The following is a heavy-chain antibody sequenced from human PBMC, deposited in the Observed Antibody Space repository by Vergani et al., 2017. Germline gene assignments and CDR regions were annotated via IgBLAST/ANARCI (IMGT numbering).Heavy chain of an antibody. Sequence: QVQLQESGPGLVKPSQTLSLTCTVSGGSISSGDYYWSWIRQPPGKGLEWIGYIYYSGSTYYNPSLKSRVTISVDTSKNQFSLKLSSVTAADTAVYYCASXLVYYYDSSGYYYYFDYWGQGTLVTVSS. CDR2: IYYSGST. CDR1: GGSISSGDYY. CDR3: ASXLVYYYDSSGYYYYFDY. V-gene: IGHV4-30-4*01. D-gene: IGHD3-22*01. J-gene: IGHJ4*02.